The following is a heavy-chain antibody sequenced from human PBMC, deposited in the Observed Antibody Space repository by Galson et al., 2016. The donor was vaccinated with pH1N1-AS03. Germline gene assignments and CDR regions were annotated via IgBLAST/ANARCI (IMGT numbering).Heavy chain of an antibody. CDR1: GGTFSNYA. CDR2: IHPIFGTR. D-gene: IGHD3-22*01. CDR3: ARDRHYDSSGRYFYESEH. Sequence: SVKVSCKASGGTFSNYAISWMRQAPGRGLEWMGGIHPIFGTRSHAQKFRGRLTVTADASTSAAYMELSSLTYEDTAIYYCARDRHYDSSGRYFYESEHWGQGTLVIVSS. J-gene: IGHJ4*02. V-gene: IGHV1-69*13.